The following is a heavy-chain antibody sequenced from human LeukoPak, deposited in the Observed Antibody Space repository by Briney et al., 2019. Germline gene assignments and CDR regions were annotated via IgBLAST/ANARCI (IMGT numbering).Heavy chain of an antibody. J-gene: IGHJ5*02. D-gene: IGHD6-19*01. CDR2: IYHSGST. CDR1: GGSISSYY. V-gene: IGHV4-59*01. CDR3: AREKIAVISNWFDP. Sequence: SETLSLTCTVSGGSISSYYWSWIRQPPGEGLEWIGYIYHSGSTNYNPSLKSRVTISMDTSKNQFSLKLISVTAADTALYYCAREKIAVISNWFDPWGQGTLVTVSS.